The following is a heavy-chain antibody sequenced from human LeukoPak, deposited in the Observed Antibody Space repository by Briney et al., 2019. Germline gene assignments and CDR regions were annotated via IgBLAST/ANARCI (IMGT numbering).Heavy chain of an antibody. J-gene: IGHJ6*04. CDR2: ISSSSNYI. CDR1: GFSFSNYS. CDR3: AELGITMIGGV. V-gene: IGHV3-21*01. Sequence: GGSLRLSCAASGFSFSNYSMNWVRQAPGKGLEWVSSISSSSNYIYYADSMKGRFTISRDNAKNALYLQMNGLRAEDTAVYYCAELGITMIGGVWGKGTTVTISS. D-gene: IGHD3-10*02.